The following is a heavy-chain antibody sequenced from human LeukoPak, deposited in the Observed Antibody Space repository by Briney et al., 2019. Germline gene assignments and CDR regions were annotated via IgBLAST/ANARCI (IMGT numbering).Heavy chain of an antibody. D-gene: IGHD6-19*01. Sequence: PSETLSLTCAVYGGSFSGYYWSWIRQPPGKGLEWIGEINHSGSTSYNPSLKCRVTISVDTSKNQFSLTLRSVTAADTAVYYCARGATLGQWLQRYFDLWGRGTLVTVSS. V-gene: IGHV4-34*01. CDR1: GGSFSGYY. J-gene: IGHJ2*01. CDR2: INHSGST. CDR3: ARGATLGQWLQRYFDL.